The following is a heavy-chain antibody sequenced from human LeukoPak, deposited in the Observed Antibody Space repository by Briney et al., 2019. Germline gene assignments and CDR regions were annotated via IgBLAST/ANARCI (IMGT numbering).Heavy chain of an antibody. CDR3: ASKRSGYYSGFFDY. CDR2: IYCSGTT. J-gene: IGHJ4*02. CDR1: GGSISNYY. D-gene: IGHD3-22*01. Sequence: TPSETLSLTCTVSGGSISNYYWNWIRQPPGKGLEWIGYIYCSGTTNYNPSLKSRVSMSVDTSKNQFSLKLSSLTAADTAVYYCASKRSGYYSGFFDYWGQGTLVTVSS. V-gene: IGHV4-59*08.